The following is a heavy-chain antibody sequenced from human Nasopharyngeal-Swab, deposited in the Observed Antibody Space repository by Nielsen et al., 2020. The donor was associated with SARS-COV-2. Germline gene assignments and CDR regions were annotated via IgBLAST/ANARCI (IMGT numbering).Heavy chain of an antibody. CDR2: ISVYNGYT. J-gene: IGHJ4*02. V-gene: IGHV1-18*01. D-gene: IGHD1-26*01. CDR3: ARRATQVGALYYFDY. CDR1: GYTFTSYSYG. Sequence: ASVKVSCKASGYTFTSYSYGINWMRQAPGQVLEWMGWISVYNGYTEYAENFQGRVTLTTDTSTNTAYMELRSLRSDDTAAYFCARRATQVGALYYFDYWGQGTLVTVSS.